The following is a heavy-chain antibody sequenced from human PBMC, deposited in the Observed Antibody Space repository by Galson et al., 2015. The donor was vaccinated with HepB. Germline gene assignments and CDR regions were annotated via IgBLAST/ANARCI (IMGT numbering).Heavy chain of an antibody. CDR3: ARNPSSYDYYNMDV. CDR1: GVTFPSYS. J-gene: IGHJ6*02. V-gene: IGHV3-48*01. CDR2: ISAGSTTI. Sequence: LRLSCAASGVTFPSYSMNWVRKAPGKGLEWLAYISAGSTTIYYAASVKGRFTISRDNAKNFLYLHVNSLRGEDTAVYYCARNPSSYDYYNMDVWGHGTTVTVSS.